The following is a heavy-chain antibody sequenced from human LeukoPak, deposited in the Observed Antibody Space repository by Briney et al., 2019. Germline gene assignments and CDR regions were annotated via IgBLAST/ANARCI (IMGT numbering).Heavy chain of an antibody. D-gene: IGHD1-14*01. CDR1: GGSIRSSYYY. V-gene: IGHV4-39*01. J-gene: IGHJ4*02. CDR3: ARTFRNTAFDY. Sequence: PSETLSLTCTVSGGSIRSSYYYWGWIRQPPGKGLEWIGSIYDSGSTYYNPSLKSRVTISVDTSKNQFSLKLNSVTAADTAVYYCARTFRNTAFDYWGQGTLVTVSS. CDR2: IYDSGST.